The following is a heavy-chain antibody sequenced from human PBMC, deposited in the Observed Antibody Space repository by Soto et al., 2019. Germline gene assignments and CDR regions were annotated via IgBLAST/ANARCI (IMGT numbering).Heavy chain of an antibody. CDR2: ISGSGGST. CDR1: GFTFSIYT. CDR3: AKAWTSAPYWFDP. J-gene: IGHJ5*02. Sequence: EVQLLESGGGLVQPGGSLRLSCAASGFTFSIYTMSWVRQAPGKGLEWVSAISGSGGSTYYADSVKGRFTISRDNSKNTLYLQMNSLRAEDTAVYYCAKAWTSAPYWFDPWGQGTLVTVSS. V-gene: IGHV3-23*01.